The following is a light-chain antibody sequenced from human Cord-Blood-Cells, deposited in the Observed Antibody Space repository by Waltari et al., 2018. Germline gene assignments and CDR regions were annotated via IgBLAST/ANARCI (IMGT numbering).Light chain of an antibody. J-gene: IGLJ3*02. V-gene: IGLV2-14*01. CDR1: SSDVGGYNY. CDR3: SSYTSSSSWV. CDR2: DVS. Sequence: QSALTQPASVSGSPGQSITISCTGTSSDVGGYNYVSWYQQHPGKAPKLMLYDVSKQPSGVSNRFSGSKSGNTASLTISGLQAEDEADYYCSSYTSSSSWVFGGGTKLTVL.